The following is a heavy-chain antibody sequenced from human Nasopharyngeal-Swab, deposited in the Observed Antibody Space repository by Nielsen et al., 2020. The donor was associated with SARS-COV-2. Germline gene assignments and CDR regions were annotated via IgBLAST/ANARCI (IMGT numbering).Heavy chain of an antibody. CDR3: ARARTSGSYHAHFDY. D-gene: IGHD1-26*01. CDR1: GGSISSGSYY. V-gene: IGHV4-61*02. CDR2: IYTSGST. Sequence: SETLSLTCTVSGGSISSGSYYWSWIRQPAGKGLEWIGRIYTSGSTNYNPSLKSRVTISVDTSKNQFSLKLSSVTAADTAVYYCARARTSGSYHAHFDYWGQGTLVTVSS. J-gene: IGHJ4*02.